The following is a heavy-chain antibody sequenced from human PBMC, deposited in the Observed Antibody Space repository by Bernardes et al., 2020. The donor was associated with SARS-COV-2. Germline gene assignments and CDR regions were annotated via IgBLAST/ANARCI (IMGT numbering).Heavy chain of an antibody. V-gene: IGHV1-18*01. CDR3: ARDNVITIFGVVIIFHGMDV. CDR2: ISPYNGYT. D-gene: IGHD3-3*01. Sequence: ASVKVSCKASGYTFTSYGISWVRQAPGQGLEWMGWISPYNGYTNYAQKLQGRVTMTTDTSTSTAYMELRSLRSDDTAVYYCARDNVITIFGVVIIFHGMDVWGQGTTVTVSS. CDR1: GYTFTSYG. J-gene: IGHJ6*02.